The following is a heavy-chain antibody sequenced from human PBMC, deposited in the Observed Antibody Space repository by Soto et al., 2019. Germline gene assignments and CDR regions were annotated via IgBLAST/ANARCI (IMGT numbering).Heavy chain of an antibody. CDR3: ARDYYDSSGYSPWNY. CDR1: GSTFSSYA. J-gene: IGHJ4*01. Sequence: SVKVSCKASGSTFSSYAISWVRQAPGQGLEWMGGIIPIFGTANYAQKFQGRVTITADASTSTVYMELSSLRSEDTAVYYCARDYYDSSGYSPWNYWGHGTLVTVSS. V-gene: IGHV1-69*13. D-gene: IGHD3-22*01. CDR2: IIPIFGTA.